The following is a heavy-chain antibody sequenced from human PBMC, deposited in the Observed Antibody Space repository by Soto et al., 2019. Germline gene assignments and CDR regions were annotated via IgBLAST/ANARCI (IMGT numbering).Heavy chain of an antibody. J-gene: IGHJ3*02. D-gene: IGHD3-22*01. CDR3: AREIYDSSGYDDAFDI. V-gene: IGHV4-31*03. CDR1: GGSISSGGYY. CDR2: IYYSGST. Sequence: PSYTTSLTCSVSGGSISSGGYYWSWIRQHPGKGLEWIGYIYYSGSTYCNPSLKSRVTISVDTPKNQFSLKLSSVTAADTAVYYCAREIYDSSGYDDAFDIWGQGTMVTVSS.